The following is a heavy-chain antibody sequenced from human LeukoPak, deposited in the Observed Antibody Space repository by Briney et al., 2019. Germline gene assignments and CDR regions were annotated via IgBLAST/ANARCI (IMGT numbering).Heavy chain of an antibody. CDR2: ISSSGSTI. CDR1: GFTFSSYE. J-gene: IGHJ4*02. D-gene: IGHD3-22*01. Sequence: TGGSLRLSCAASGFTFSSYEMNWVRQAPGKGLEWVSYISSSGSTIYYADSVKGRFTISRDNAKNSLYLQMNSLRAEDTAVYYCARDLEDSSGYYYDLDYWGQGTLVTVSS. V-gene: IGHV3-48*03. CDR3: ARDLEDSSGYYYDLDY.